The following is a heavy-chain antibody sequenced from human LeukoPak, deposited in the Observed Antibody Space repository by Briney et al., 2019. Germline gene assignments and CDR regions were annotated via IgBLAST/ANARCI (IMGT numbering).Heavy chain of an antibody. J-gene: IGHJ4*02. CDR1: GGSISSGSYY. V-gene: IGHV4-61*02. D-gene: IGHD3-3*01. Sequence: PSQTLSLTCTVSGGSISSGSYYWSWIRQPAGKGLEWIGRIYTSGSTNYNPSLKSRVTISIDTSKNQFSLKLSSVTAADAAVYYCARADDFWSGYSQFDYWGQGTLVTVSS. CDR2: IYTSGST. CDR3: ARADDFWSGYSQFDY.